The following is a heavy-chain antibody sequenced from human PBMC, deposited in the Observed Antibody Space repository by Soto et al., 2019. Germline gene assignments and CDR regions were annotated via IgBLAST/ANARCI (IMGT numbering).Heavy chain of an antibody. CDR3: ARGGVRGVIIDSCDYMDF. CDR2: INHSGST. V-gene: IGHV4-34*01. J-gene: IGHJ6*03. Sequence: SETLSLTCAVSAGSVSGDYWSWIRQPPGKGLEGSGEINHSGSTNYNPSLKSRVTISVDTSKNQFARKLSSVTAADTSVYYCARGGVRGVIIDSCDYMDFWGKGTTVTGSS. D-gene: IGHD3-10*01. CDR1: AGSVSGDY.